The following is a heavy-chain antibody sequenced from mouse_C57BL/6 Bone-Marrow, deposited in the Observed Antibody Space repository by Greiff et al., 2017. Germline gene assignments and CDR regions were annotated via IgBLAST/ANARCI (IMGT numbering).Heavy chain of an antibody. V-gene: IGHV1-76*01. CDR2: IYPGSGNT. Sequence: QVQLQQSGAELVRPGASVKLSCKASGYTFTDYYINWVKQRPGQGLEWIGRIYPGSGNTYYNQKFKGKATLTVEKSSSTAYMQLRSLTAEDSAVYVCARLDDGYFTFAYWGQGTLVTVSA. D-gene: IGHD2-3*01. CDR3: ARLDDGYFTFAY. J-gene: IGHJ3*01. CDR1: GYTFTDYY.